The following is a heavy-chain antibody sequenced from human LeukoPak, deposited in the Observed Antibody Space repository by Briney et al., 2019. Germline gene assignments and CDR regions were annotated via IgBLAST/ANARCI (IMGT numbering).Heavy chain of an antibody. CDR3: ARDTFGGDAF. V-gene: IGHV3-74*01. D-gene: IGHD3-16*01. Sequence: GGSLRLSCAASGFTFSSYAMSWVRQAPGKGLVWVSHVNSDGSTTRYADSVKGRFTISRDNAKNTLYLQMSSLRAEDTAVYYCARDTFGGDAFWGQGTLVTVSS. CDR2: VNSDGSTT. J-gene: IGHJ4*02. CDR1: GFTFSSYA.